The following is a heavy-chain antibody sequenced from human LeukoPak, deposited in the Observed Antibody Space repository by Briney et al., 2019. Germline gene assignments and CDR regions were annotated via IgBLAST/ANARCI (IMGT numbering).Heavy chain of an antibody. D-gene: IGHD3-22*01. CDR1: GGSFSGYY. V-gene: IGHV4-34*01. CDR3: ARLGGYYDSTPGDY. J-gene: IGHJ4*02. Sequence: SETLSLTCAVYGGSFSGYYWSWIRQPPGKGLEWIGEINHSGSTNYNPSLKSRVTMSVDTSKNQFSLKLSSVTAADTAVYYCARLGGYYDSTPGDYWGQGTLVTVSS. CDR2: INHSGST.